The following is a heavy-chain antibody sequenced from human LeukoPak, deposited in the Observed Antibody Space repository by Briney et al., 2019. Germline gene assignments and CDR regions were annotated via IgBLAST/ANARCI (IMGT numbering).Heavy chain of an antibody. CDR2: IISYNGNT. CDR3: ATDVNENIGSSDY. Sequence: ASVKVSCKASGYTFSSYGISWVRQAPGQGLEWMGWIISYNGNTNYAQKLQGRVTMTTDTSTNTAYMELRSLRSDDTAVYYCATDVNENIGSSDYWGQGILVTVSS. V-gene: IGHV1-18*01. CDR1: GYTFSSYG. J-gene: IGHJ4*02. D-gene: IGHD2/OR15-2a*01.